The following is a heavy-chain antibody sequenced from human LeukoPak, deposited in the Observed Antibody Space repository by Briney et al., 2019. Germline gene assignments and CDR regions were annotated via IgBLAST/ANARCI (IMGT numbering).Heavy chain of an antibody. J-gene: IGHJ4*02. D-gene: IGHD2-15*01. CDR2: ISYGGST. CDR1: GGSISSSGYY. V-gene: IGHV4-39*02. CDR3: ARTIVVVVATTIDY. Sequence: SETLSLTCTVSGGSISSSGYYWGWTRQPPGKGLEWIGTISYGGSTYYSPSLKSRVTISVDTSKNHFSLKLRSVTAADTAVYYCARTIVVVVATTIDYWGQGTLVTVSS.